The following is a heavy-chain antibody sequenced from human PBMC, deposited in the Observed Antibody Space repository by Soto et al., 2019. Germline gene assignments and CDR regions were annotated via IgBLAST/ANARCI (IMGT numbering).Heavy chain of an antibody. J-gene: IGHJ3*02. CDR1: GYSISSGYY. CDR3: ARDRIVGILGKGAFDI. D-gene: IGHD1-26*01. CDR2: IYHSGST. V-gene: IGHV4-38-2*02. Sequence: SETLSLTCAVSGYSISSGYYWGWIRQPPGKGLEWIGSIYHSGSTYYNPSLKSRVTISVDTSKNQFSPKLSSVTAADTAVYYCARDRIVGILGKGAFDIWGQGTMVTVPS.